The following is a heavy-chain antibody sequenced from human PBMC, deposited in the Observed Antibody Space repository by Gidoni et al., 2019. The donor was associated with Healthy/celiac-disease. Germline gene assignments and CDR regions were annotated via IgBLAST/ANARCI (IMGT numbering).Heavy chain of an antibody. V-gene: IGHV4-39*01. CDR1: GGSISSSSYY. J-gene: IGHJ4*02. CDR3: ARLGVDYGGNSGITVFDY. D-gene: IGHD4-17*01. Sequence: QLPLQESGPGLVKPSEPLSLTCTVSGGSISSSSYYWGWIRQPPGKGLAWIGSIYYSGSTYYNPSLKSRVTISVDTSKNQFSLKLSSVTAADTAVYYCARLGVDYGGNSGITVFDYWGQGTLVTVSA. CDR2: IYYSGST.